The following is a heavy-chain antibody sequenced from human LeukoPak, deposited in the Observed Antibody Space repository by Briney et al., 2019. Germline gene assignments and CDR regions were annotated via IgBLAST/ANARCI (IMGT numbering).Heavy chain of an antibody. CDR2: MNPHSGNI. CDR3: ARGRRDVFDI. V-gene: IGHV1-8*03. Sequence: ASVKVSCKASGYTFTFYDIQWVRQAAGQGLEWMGWMNPHSGNIGYAQKFLGRITLTRNTSTSMAYMELTSLKSEDTAVYYCARGRRDVFDIWGRGTTVTVS. CDR1: GYTFTFYD. J-gene: IGHJ3*02.